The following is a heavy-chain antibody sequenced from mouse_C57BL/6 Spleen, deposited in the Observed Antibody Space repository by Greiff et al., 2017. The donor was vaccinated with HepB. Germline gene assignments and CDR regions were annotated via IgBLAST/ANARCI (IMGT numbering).Heavy chain of an antibody. V-gene: IGHV1-4*01. CDR3: ARRGTAQALDY. CDR1: GYTFTSYT. D-gene: IGHD3-2*02. Sequence: VKLKQSGAELARPGASVKMSCKASGYTFTSYTMHWVKQRPGQGLEWIGFINPSSGYTKYNQKFKDKATLTADKSSSTAYMQLSSLTSEDSAVYYCARRGTAQALDYWGQGTTLTVSS. CDR2: INPSSGYT. J-gene: IGHJ2*01.